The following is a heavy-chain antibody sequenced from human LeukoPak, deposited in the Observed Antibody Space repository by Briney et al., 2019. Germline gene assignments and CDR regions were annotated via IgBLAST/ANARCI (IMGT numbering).Heavy chain of an antibody. CDR2: INPSGGST. CDR3: ARGAGAATRMNWFDP. D-gene: IGHD2-15*01. CDR1: GYTFSSYY. J-gene: IGHJ5*02. V-gene: IGHV1-46*01. Sequence: ASVKVSCKASGYTFSSYYMHWVRRAPGQGLEWMGIINPSGGSTSYAQKFQGRITMTRDTSTSTVYMELSSLRSDDTAVYYCARGAGAATRMNWFDPWGQGTLVTVSS.